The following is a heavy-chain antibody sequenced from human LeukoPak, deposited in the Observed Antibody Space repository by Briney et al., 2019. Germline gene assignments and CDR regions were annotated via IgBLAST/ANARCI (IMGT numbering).Heavy chain of an antibody. CDR2: ISYDGSNK. Sequence: GGSLRLSYAASGFTFSSYAMHWVRQAPGKGLEWVAVISYDGSNKFYADSVKGRFTISRDNSKNTLYLQMNSLRAEDTAVYYCARGTYYYDSSGYSFDYWGQGTLVTVSS. CDR3: ARGTYYYDSSGYSFDY. CDR1: GFTFSSYA. J-gene: IGHJ4*02. V-gene: IGHV3-30-3*01. D-gene: IGHD3-22*01.